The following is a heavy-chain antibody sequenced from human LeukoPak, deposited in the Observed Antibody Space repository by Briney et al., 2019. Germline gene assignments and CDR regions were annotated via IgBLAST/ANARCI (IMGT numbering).Heavy chain of an antibody. CDR3: AREDRGGYSDYSLDY. V-gene: IGHV1-2*02. CDR2: INPNSGGT. CDR1: GYTFTGYY. Sequence: ASVKVSCKASGYTFTGYYIHWVRQAPGQGLEWMGWINPNSGGTNSGQKFQGRVTMTRDTSISTAYMELSRLRSDDTAVYYCAREDRGGYSDYSLDYWGQGTLVTVSS. D-gene: IGHD5-12*01. J-gene: IGHJ4*02.